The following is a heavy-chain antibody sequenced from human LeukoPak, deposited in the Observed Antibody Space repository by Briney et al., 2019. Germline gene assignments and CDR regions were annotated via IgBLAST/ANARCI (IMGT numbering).Heavy chain of an antibody. CDR2: IQQDGNEM. Sequence: GGSLRLSCAASGFTFSSYWMAWVRQAPGQGLEWVANIQQDGNEMVYADSVRGRFTISRDNAENSLYLQMNSLRAEDTTVYYCSNGIYSTSYWGQGTLVTVSS. CDR3: SNGIYSTSY. J-gene: IGHJ4*02. D-gene: IGHD6-6*01. CDR1: GFTFSSYW. V-gene: IGHV3-7*01.